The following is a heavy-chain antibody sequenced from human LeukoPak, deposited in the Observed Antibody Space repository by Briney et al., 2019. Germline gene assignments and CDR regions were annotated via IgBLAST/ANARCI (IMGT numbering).Heavy chain of an antibody. J-gene: IGHJ5*02. V-gene: IGHV1-2*02. D-gene: IGHD3-3*01. CDR2: INPNSGGT. CDR3: ARGCGIFGVALKGFDP. CDR1: GYTFTGYY. Sequence: ASVKVSCKASGYTFTGYYVHWVRQAPGQGLEWMGWINPNSGGTNYAQKFQGRVTMTRDTSISTAYMELSRLRSDDTAVYYCARGCGIFGVALKGFDPWGQGTLVTVSS.